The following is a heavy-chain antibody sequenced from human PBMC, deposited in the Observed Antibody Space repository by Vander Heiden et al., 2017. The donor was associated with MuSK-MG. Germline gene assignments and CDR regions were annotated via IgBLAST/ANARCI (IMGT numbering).Heavy chain of an antibody. Sequence: EVQLVASGGGLVQPGGSLRLSCAASGLTFSSHWMSWVRQAPGKGLEWVANIKQDGSERYYVDSVKGRFTISSDNAKNSLYLQMNSLRAEDTALYYCARGSGYCSGGSCYPYYFDYWGQGTLVTVSS. CDR2: IKQDGSER. V-gene: IGHV3-7*01. D-gene: IGHD2-15*01. CDR1: GLTFSSHW. CDR3: ARGSGYCSGGSCYPYYFDY. J-gene: IGHJ4*02.